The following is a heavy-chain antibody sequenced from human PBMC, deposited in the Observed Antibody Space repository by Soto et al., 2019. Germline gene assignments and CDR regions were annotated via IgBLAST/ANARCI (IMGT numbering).Heavy chain of an antibody. J-gene: IGHJ4*02. CDR3: AKDFRPDGKYDLDY. CDR2: ILSDGGTN. V-gene: IGHV3-23*01. D-gene: IGHD3-3*01. Sequence: EVQLLESGGGLVQPGGSLRLSCAASGFTFAGYAMNWVRQAPGRGLEWVAGILSDGGTNYYADPVKGRFTISRDNSKNILYLQMSSLRADDTALYYCAKDFRPDGKYDLDYWGQGTPVVVSS. CDR1: GFTFAGYA.